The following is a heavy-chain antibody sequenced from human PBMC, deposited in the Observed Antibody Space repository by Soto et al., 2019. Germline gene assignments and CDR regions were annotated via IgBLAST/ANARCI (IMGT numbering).Heavy chain of an antibody. CDR2: ISGSGGST. CDR3: AKGKTSGWYYFDF. J-gene: IGHJ4*02. Sequence: EVQILESGGGLVQPGGSLRLSCAASGFTFDSCAMSWVRQAPGKGLEWILGISGSGGSTYYADSVEGRFTISRDNSKNTLYLQMNSLRADDTAIYYCAKGKTSGWYYFDFWGQGTPVTVSA. V-gene: IGHV3-23*01. D-gene: IGHD6-19*01. CDR1: GFTFDSCA.